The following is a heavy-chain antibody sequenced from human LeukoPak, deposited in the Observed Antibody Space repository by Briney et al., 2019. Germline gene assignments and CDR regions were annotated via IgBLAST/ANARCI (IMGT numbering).Heavy chain of an antibody. V-gene: IGHV1-8*01. CDR3: ARATFTAAGTFDY. CDR2: MNPNSGNT. Sequence: EASVKVSCKASGYTFTSYDINWVRQATGQGLEWMGWMNPNSGNTGYAQKFQGRVTITADESTSTAYMELSSLRSEDTAVYYCARATFTAAGTFDYWGQGTLVTVSS. D-gene: IGHD6-13*01. J-gene: IGHJ4*02. CDR1: GYTFTSYD.